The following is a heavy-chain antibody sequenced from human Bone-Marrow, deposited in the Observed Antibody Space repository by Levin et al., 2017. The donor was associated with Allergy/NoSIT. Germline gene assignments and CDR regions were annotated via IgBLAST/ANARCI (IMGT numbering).Heavy chain of an antibody. V-gene: IGHV5-51*01. Sequence: KRGESLKISCKGSGYSFTNYWIGWVRQMPGKGLEWMGIIYPDDSDTRYSPSFQGQISFSADKSISTAYLQWSSLKASDTATYYCARQTQQQQLACDYWGQGTVVTVSS. J-gene: IGHJ4*02. CDR3: ARQTQQQQLACDY. CDR1: GYSFTNYW. D-gene: IGHD6-13*01. CDR2: IYPDDSDT.